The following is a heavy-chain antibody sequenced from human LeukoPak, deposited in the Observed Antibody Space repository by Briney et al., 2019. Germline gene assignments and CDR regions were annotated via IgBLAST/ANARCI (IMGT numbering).Heavy chain of an antibody. J-gene: IGHJ4*02. V-gene: IGHV3-23*01. Sequence: PGGSLRLSCAASGXTLSSYAMSWVRQAPGKGLEWVSVISGSGGSTYYADSVKGRFTISRDTSKNTLYLQMNSLRAEDTAVYYCARLSANSSAYFFDYWGQGTLVTVSS. D-gene: IGHD3-22*01. CDR3: ARLSANSSAYFFDY. CDR2: ISGSGGST. CDR1: GXTLSSYA.